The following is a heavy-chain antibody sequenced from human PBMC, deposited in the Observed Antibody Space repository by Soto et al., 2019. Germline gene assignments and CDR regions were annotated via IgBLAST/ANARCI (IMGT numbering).Heavy chain of an antibody. Sequence: EVPLLASGGGLVQPGGSLRLSCAASGFPFSSYAMSWVRQAPGKGLEWVSAIGGSGGDTFYADSVKGRFTVSRDNAENTRRLQLNRLRVEDTAIYYCARRTWRGRADYWGQGILVTVS. D-gene: IGHD3-3*01. V-gene: IGHV3-23*01. CDR2: IGGSGGDT. CDR1: GFPFSSYA. J-gene: IGHJ4*02. CDR3: ARRTWRGRADY.